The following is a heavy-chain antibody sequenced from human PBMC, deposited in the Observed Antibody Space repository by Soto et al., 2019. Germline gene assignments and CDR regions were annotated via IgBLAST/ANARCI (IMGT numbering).Heavy chain of an antibody. J-gene: IGHJ3*02. CDR3: TTDPKMLGYAFDI. CDR1: GFTFSNAW. CDR2: IKSKTDGGTT. V-gene: IGHV3-15*07. D-gene: IGHD2-8*01. Sequence: GGSLRLSCPASGFTFSNAWMNWVRQAPGKGLEWVGRIKSKTDGGTTDYAAPVKGRFTISRDDSKNTLYLQMNSLKTEDTAVYYCTTDPKMLGYAFDIWGQGTMVTVSS.